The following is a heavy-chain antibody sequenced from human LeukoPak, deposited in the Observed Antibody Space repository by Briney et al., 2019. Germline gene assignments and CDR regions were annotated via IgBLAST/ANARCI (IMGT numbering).Heavy chain of an antibody. CDR3: AKDLLRIQLWEDY. CDR1: GFTFSSYG. J-gene: IGHJ4*02. V-gene: IGHV3-30*02. CDR2: IRYDGSNK. Sequence: GGSVSLSCAASGFTFSSYGMHWVRQAPGKGLEWVAFIRYDGSNKYYADSVKGRFTISRDNSKNTLYLQMNSLRAEDTAVYYCAKDLLRIQLWEDYWGQGTLVTVSS. D-gene: IGHD5-18*01.